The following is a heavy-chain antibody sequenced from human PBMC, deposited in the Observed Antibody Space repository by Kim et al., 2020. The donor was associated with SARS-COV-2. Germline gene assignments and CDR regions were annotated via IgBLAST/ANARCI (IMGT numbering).Heavy chain of an antibody. V-gene: IGHV3-30*04. CDR2: ISYDGSNK. CDR1: GFTFSSYA. J-gene: IGHJ4*02. D-gene: IGHD3-10*01. Sequence: GGSLRLSCAASGFTFSSYAMHWVRQAPGKGLEWVAVISYDGSNKYYADSVKGRFTISRENSKNTLYLQMNSLRAEDTAGYYGARDDYGSGGLDYWGQGTL. CDR3: ARDDYGSGGLDY.